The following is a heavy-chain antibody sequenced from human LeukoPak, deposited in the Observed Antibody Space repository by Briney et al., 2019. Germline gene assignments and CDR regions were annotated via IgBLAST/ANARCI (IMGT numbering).Heavy chain of an antibody. CDR3: ARQGTSSVPHYFDY. V-gene: IGHV1-2*02. CDR1: GYTFTGYY. Sequence: ASVKVSCTASGYTFTGYYMHWVRQAPGQGLEWMGWINPNSGGTNYAQKFQGRVTMTRDTSISTAYMELSRLRSDDTAVYYCARQGTSSVPHYFDYWGQGTLVTVSS. D-gene: IGHD1/OR15-1a*01. J-gene: IGHJ4*02. CDR2: INPNSGGT.